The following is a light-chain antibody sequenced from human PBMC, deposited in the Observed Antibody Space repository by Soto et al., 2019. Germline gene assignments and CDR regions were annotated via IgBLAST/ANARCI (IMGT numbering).Light chain of an antibody. CDR1: QTISSW. V-gene: IGKV1-5*03. J-gene: IGKJ1*01. CDR3: QQYISDRA. Sequence: IKMTQSPSCLSASVGDRVTITCRASQTISSWLGWYQQKPGRAPKLLISKASILESGVPSRFSGSGSGTDFTLTINVLQPDDFAIYYCQQYISDRAFGQGTKVDIK. CDR2: KAS.